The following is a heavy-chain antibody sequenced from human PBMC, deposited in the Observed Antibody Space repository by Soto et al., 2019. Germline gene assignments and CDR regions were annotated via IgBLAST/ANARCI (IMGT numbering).Heavy chain of an antibody. CDR1: GDTFRMYS. CDR2: IIPMLGTP. J-gene: IGHJ4*02. D-gene: IGHD3-22*01. CDR3: ARERSRYDRSGYYRPDY. V-gene: IGHV1-69*06. Sequence: QVQLVQSGAEVKKPGSSVKVSCKVSGDTFRMYSISWVRQAPGQGLEWLGGIIPMLGTPSYAQRFQDRVTITADKDTTTAYMELSSLRSEDTAVYYCARERSRYDRSGYYRPDYWGQGTLVTVSS.